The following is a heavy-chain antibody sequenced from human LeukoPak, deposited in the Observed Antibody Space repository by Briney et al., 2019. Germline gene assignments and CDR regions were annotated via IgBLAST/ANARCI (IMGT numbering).Heavy chain of an antibody. V-gene: IGHV6-1*01. CDR1: GDRVSTNNAA. Sequence: SQTLSLTCAISGDRVSTNNAAWSWIRQSPSRGLEWLGRTYYRSKWYSYYAGSVKSRIIFNPDTSKNQFSLQLNSVTPEDTAVYYYAREKVVIAATRYYGMDVWGQGTTVTVSS. J-gene: IGHJ6*02. CDR3: AREKVVIAATRYYGMDV. D-gene: IGHD2-15*01. CDR2: TYYRSKWYS.